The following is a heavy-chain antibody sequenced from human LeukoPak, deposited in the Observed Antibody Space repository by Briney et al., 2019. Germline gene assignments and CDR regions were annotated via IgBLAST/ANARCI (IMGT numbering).Heavy chain of an antibody. CDR2: IHYTGST. CDR3: ARARRIGVAAAGTSAFDF. V-gene: IGHV4-61*08. CDR1: GGSISSGDYY. D-gene: IGHD6-13*01. Sequence: SETLSLTCTVSGGSISSGDYYWSWIRQSPGKGLEWIGYIHYTGSTNYSPSLKSRVTISVDTSKNQFSLKLTSVTAADTAVYYCARARRIGVAAAGTSAFDFWGQGTVVTVSS. J-gene: IGHJ3*01.